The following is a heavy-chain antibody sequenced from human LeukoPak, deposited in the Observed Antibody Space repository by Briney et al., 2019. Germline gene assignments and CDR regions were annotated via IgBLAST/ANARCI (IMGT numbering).Heavy chain of an antibody. CDR3: ARDVNYDILTGYYGMDV. CDR1: GGSVSSGSHY. Sequence: SETLSLTCTVSGGSVSSGSHYWSWIRQPPGKGLEWIGYIYYSGSTNYNPSLTSRVNISVDTSKNQFSLKLSSVTAADTAVYYCARDVNYDILTGYYGMDVWGKGTTVTVSS. D-gene: IGHD3-9*01. V-gene: IGHV4-61*01. J-gene: IGHJ6*04. CDR2: IYYSGST.